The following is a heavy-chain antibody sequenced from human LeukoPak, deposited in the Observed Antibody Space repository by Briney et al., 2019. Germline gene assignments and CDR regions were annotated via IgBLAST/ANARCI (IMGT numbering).Heavy chain of an antibody. J-gene: IGHJ4*02. V-gene: IGHV4-59*01. CDR3: ARKGGLFNY. Sequence: SSETLSLTCTVSGGSIRYYYWSWIRQSPGKGLEWNGYIYYNGSTNYNPSLKSRVTISVDMSKNQFSLKMSSVTAADTAVYYCARKGGLFNYWGQGRLVTVSS. CDR1: GGSIRYYY. CDR2: IYYNGST. D-gene: IGHD2-15*01.